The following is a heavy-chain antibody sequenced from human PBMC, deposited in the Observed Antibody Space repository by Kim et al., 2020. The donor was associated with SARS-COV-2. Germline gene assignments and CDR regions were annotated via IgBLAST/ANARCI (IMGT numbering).Heavy chain of an antibody. D-gene: IGHD3-10*01. J-gene: IGHJ6*02. V-gene: IGHV3-48*02. CDR1: GFNFNSYS. Sequence: GGSLRLSCTVSGFNFNSYSMNWVRQAPGKGLEWVSYISSSSSTVYYAGSVRGRFTISRDNAKNSLFLQMNSLRDDDTAVYYCARCPLSMTMVRGMITTPLVDYYNMDAWGQGPPVTVSS. CDR3: ARCPLSMTMVRGMITTPLVDYYNMDA. CDR2: ISSSSSTV.